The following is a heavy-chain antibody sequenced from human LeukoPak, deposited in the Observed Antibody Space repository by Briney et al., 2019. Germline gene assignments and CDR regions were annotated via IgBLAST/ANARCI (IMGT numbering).Heavy chain of an antibody. D-gene: IGHD4-17*01. J-gene: IGHJ5*02. CDR3: ARGTPPHGDYGVWFDP. CDR1: GYTFTGYY. Sequence: ASVNVSCKAPGYTFTGYYMHWVRQAPGQGLEWMGWINPNSGGTNYAQKFQGRVTMTRDTSISTAYMELSRLRSDDTAVYYCARGTPPHGDYGVWFDPWGQGTLVTVSS. V-gene: IGHV1-2*02. CDR2: INPNSGGT.